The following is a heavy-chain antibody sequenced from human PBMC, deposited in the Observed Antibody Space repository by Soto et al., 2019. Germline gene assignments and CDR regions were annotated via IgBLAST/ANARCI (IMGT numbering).Heavy chain of an antibody. CDR2: ISGQGGTT. CDR3: AKENDYSIIESNWFDA. D-gene: IGHD4-4*01. Sequence: EVILLESGGHLVAPGASLRLSCVASGFSFSSSALTWVRQAPGKGLEWVADISGQGGTTYYADYVKGRFIISRDNSTNTLSLQMTSLRVEDTAVYYCAKENDYSIIESNWFDAWGPGTLVSVSS. V-gene: IGHV3-23*01. CDR1: GFSFSSSA. J-gene: IGHJ5*02.